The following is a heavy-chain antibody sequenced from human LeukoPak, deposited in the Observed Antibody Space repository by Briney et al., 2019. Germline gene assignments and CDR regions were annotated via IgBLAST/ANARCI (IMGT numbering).Heavy chain of an antibody. CDR3: ACVSYYYYDSSGYYGY. V-gene: IGHV4-39*07. J-gene: IGHJ4*02. CDR2: IYYSGTT. CDR1: GGSISSSSYY. D-gene: IGHD3-22*01. Sequence: SGTLSLTCTVSGGSISSSSYYWGWIRQPPGKGLEWIGSIYYSGTTYYSPSLKSRPAISVDTSKNQFSLNRSSVTAADTAVYYCACVSYYYYDSSGYYGYWGQGTLVTVSS.